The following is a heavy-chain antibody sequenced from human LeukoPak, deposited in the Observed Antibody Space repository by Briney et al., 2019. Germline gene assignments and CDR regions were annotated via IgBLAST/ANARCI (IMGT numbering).Heavy chain of an antibody. V-gene: IGHV3-7*01. CDR3: ARDRGPYSSSWHLAVWDRSIAGDAFDI. Sequence: PGGSLRLSCAASGFTFSSYWMSWVRQAPGKGLEWVANIKQDGSEKYYVDSVKGRFTISRDNAKNSLYLQMNSLRAEDTAVYYCARDRGPYSSSWHLAVWDRSIAGDAFDIWGQGTMVTVSS. CDR1: GFTFSSYW. J-gene: IGHJ3*02. CDR2: IKQDGSEK. D-gene: IGHD6-13*01.